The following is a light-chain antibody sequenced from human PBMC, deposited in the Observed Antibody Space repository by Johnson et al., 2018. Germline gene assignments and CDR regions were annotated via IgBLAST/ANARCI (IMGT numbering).Light chain of an antibody. CDR3: GTWDSSLSAGNV. V-gene: IGLV1-51*02. CDR2: GNN. CDR1: SSNIGNNY. Sequence: QSVLTQPRSVSAAPGQKVTISCSGSSSNIGNNYVSWNQQLPGTAPNLLIYGNNKRPSGIPDRFSGSNSGTSATLGITGLQTWDEADYYCGTWDSSLSAGNVFGTGTKVTVL. J-gene: IGLJ1*01.